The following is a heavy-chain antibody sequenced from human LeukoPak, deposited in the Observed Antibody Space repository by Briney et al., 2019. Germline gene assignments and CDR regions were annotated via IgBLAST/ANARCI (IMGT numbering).Heavy chain of an antibody. D-gene: IGHD4-17*01. J-gene: IGHJ3*02. CDR3: ARHHSPTTVTTGYAFDI. V-gene: IGHV5-10-1*01. CDR2: IDPSDSYT. Sequence: GASLKISCKGSGYSFTSYWISWVRQLPGKGLEWMGRIDPSDSYTNYSPSFQGHVTISADKSISTAYLQWSSLKASDTAMYYCARHHSPTTVTTGYAFDIWGQGTMVTVSS. CDR1: GYSFTSYW.